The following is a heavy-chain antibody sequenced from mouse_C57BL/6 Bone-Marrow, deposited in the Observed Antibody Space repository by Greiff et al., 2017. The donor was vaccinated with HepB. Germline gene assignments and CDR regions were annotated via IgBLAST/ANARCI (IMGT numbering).Heavy chain of an antibody. D-gene: IGHD1-1*01. CDR3: APYGSFAY. CDR2: IYPRSGNT. Sequence: QVQLKESGAELARPGASVKLSCKASGYTFTSYGISWVKQRTGQGLEWIGEIYPRSGNTYYNEKFKGKATLTADKSSSTAYMELRSLTSEDSAVYFCAPYGSFAYWGQGTLVTVSA. V-gene: IGHV1-81*01. CDR1: GYTFTSYG. J-gene: IGHJ3*01.